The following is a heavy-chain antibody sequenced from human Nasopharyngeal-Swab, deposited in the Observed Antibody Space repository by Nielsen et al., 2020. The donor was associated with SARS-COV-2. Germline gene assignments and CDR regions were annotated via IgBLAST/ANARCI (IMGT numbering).Heavy chain of an antibody. V-gene: IGHV4-30-4*01. CDR3: ARYSLWLPVNWFDP. D-gene: IGHD5-18*01. Sequence: WIRQPPGKGLEWIGSIYYSGSTYYNPPLKSRVTISVDTSKNQFSLKLSSATAADTAVYYCARYSLWLPVNWFDPWGQGTLVTVSS. CDR2: IYYSGST. J-gene: IGHJ5*02.